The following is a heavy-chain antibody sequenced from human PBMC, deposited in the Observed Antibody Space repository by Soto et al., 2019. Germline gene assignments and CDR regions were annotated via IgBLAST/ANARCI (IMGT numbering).Heavy chain of an antibody. CDR3: ARVAVAGNNWFDP. CDR2: IIPIFGTA. V-gene: IGHV1-69*13. D-gene: IGHD6-19*01. Sequence: SVKVSCKAPGGTFSSYAISWVRQAPGQGLEWMGGIIPIFGTANYAQKFQGRVTITADESTSTAYMELRSLRSDDTAVYYCARVAVAGNNWFDPWGQGTLVTVSS. J-gene: IGHJ5*02. CDR1: GGTFSSYA.